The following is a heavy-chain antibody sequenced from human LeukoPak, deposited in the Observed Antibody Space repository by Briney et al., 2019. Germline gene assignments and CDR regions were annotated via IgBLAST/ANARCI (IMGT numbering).Heavy chain of an antibody. CDR3: ARHGVGSSWFGFDY. D-gene: IGHD6-6*01. CDR1: GXTFNTYW. V-gene: IGHV5-51*01. J-gene: IGHJ4*02. CDR2: INPGDSDP. Sequence: GESLKISFQASGXTFNTYWIGWVRQMPGKGLEWMGIINPGDSDPRYSPSFQGRATISAGRSISTAYLQWSSLQASDTAMYYCARHGVGSSWFGFDYWGQGTLVTVSS.